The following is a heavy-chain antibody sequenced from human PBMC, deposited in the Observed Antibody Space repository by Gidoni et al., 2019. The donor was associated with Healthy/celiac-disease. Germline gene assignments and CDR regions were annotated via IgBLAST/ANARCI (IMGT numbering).Heavy chain of an antibody. Sequence: EVQLVESGGGLVQPGGSLRLPCAASGFTFSSYDRHCVRQATGKGLEWVSAIGTAGDTYYPGSVKGRFTISRENAKNSLYLQMNSLRAEDTAVYYCARGGDYVSWFDPWGQGTLVTVSS. V-gene: IGHV3-13*01. CDR2: IGTAGDT. CDR1: GFTFSSYD. D-gene: IGHD4-17*01. CDR3: ARGGDYVSWFDP. J-gene: IGHJ5*02.